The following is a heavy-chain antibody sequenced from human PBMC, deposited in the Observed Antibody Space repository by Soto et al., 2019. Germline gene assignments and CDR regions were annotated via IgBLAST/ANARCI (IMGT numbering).Heavy chain of an antibody. Sequence: EVQLVESGGDLVQPGGSLRLSCAASGFAFSSYWMHWVRQAPGKGLVWVSHINNDGSSTTYADSVKGRFTISRDNAKNTLYLQMNSLKAEDTAVYYCVRDESNSPSGIEIWGHGTMVTVSS. CDR1: GFAFSSYW. D-gene: IGHD3-10*01. CDR3: VRDESNSPSGIEI. V-gene: IGHV3-74*01. CDR2: INNDGSST. J-gene: IGHJ3*02.